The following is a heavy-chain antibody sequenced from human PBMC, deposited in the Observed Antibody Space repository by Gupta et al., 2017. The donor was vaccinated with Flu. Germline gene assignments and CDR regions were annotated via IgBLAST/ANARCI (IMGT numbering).Heavy chain of an antibody. CDR1: GYTFTGYY. CDR2: INPNSGGT. CDR3: ARGGNGGSGSYSTVYYFDY. V-gene: IGHV1-2*04. D-gene: IGHD3-10*01. J-gene: IGHJ4*02. Sequence: QVQLVQSGAEVKKPGASVKVSCKGSGYTFTGYYMHWVRQAPGQGLVWMGCINPNSGGTNYAQKFQGWVTMTRHTSISTAYMGMSRLRSDDTAVYYCARGGNGGSGSYSTVYYFDYWGQGTLVTVSS.